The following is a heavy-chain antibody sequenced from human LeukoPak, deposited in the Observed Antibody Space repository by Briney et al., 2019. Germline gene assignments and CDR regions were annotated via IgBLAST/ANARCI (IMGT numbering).Heavy chain of an antibody. CDR2: IYTSGTT. J-gene: IGHJ6*03. D-gene: IGHD3-3*01. CDR3: ARAGDFWSGYPSRNYMDV. CDR1: GGSINSYY. Sequence: SETLSLTCTVSGGSINSYYWSWIRQPAGKGLEWIGRIYTSGTTNYNPSLKSRVTMSVDTSKKQFSLKLSSVTAADTAVYYCARAGDFWSGYPSRNYMDVWGKGTTVTVSS. V-gene: IGHV4-4*07.